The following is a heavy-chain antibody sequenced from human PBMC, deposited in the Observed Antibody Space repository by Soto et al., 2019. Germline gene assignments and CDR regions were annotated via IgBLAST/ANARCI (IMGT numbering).Heavy chain of an antibody. V-gene: IGHV1-8*01. CDR3: AGTMFGVVSINWFDA. CDR1: GYTFTSYD. CDR2: LNPNSGNT. J-gene: IGHJ5*02. D-gene: IGHD3-3*01. Sequence: QVQLVQSGAEVKKPGASVKVSCKASGYTFTSYDINWVRQATGQELEWMGWLNPNSGNTGYAQKFQGIVTMTRNTSISTAYMEMSRLRSEYTAVYYCAGTMFGVVSINWFDAWGPGTLVTVSS.